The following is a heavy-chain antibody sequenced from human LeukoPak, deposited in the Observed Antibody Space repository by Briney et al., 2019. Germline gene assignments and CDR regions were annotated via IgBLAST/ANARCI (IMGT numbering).Heavy chain of an antibody. CDR2: ISGSGGST. D-gene: IGHD6-13*01. CDR3: AKNMRKVAAAGNFDY. CDR1: GFTFSSYA. V-gene: IGHV3-23*01. J-gene: IGHJ4*02. Sequence: PGGSLRLSCAASGFTFSSYAMSWVRQAPGKGLEWVSAISGSGGSTYYADSVKGRFTISRDNSKNTLYLQMNSLRAEDTAVYYRAKNMRKVAAAGNFDYWGQGTLVTVSS.